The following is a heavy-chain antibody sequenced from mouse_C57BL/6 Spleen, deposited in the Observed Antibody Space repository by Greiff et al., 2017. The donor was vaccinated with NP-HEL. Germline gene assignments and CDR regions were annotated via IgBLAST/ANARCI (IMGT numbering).Heavy chain of an antibody. D-gene: IGHD2-4*01. V-gene: IGHV1-61*01. CDR3: ARYDYDGLAY. Sequence: QVQLQQPGAELVRPGSSVKLSCKASGYTFTSYWMDWVKQRPGQGLEWIGNIYPSDSETHYNQKFKDKATLTVDKSSSTAYMQLSSLTSEDSAVYYCARYDYDGLAYWGQGTLVTVSA. CDR1: GYTFTSYW. J-gene: IGHJ3*01. CDR2: IYPSDSET.